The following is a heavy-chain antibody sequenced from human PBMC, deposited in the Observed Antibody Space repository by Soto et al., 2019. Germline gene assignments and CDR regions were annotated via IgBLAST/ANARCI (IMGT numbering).Heavy chain of an antibody. V-gene: IGHV1-69*01. CDR2: IIPIFGTA. CDR1: GVTFSKFI. CDR3: AKVRYSSPMGYYYGMDV. J-gene: IGHJ6*02. D-gene: IGHD6-19*01. Sequence: QVQLEQSGGEVKKPGSSVKVSCKASGVTFSKFIMTWVRQAPGLGLEWVGGIIPIFGTANYAQKFQGRVTIPADESTSTSYLEVSNLRSEDTAVYYCAKVRYSSPMGYYYGMDVWGQGTEVTVSS.